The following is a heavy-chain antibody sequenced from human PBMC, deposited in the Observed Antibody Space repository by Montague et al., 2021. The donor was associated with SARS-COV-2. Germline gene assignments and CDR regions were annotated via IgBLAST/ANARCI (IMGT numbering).Heavy chain of an antibody. D-gene: IGHD3-10*01. V-gene: IGHV4-39*07. J-gene: IGHJ3*02. CDR3: AKDGEALAWGTFDI. CDR1: RDSISSHNYF. Sequence: SETLSLTCTVSRDSISSHNYFWAWIRQPPGKGLEWIGSVDYSGLTFYNPSLESRVTISVDTPKKPFSLKVNSVTAADTAVYYCAKDGEALAWGTFDIWGQGTMVTVSS. CDR2: VDYSGLT.